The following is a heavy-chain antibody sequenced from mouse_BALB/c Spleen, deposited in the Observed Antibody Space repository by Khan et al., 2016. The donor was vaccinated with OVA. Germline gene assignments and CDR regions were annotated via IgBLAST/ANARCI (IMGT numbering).Heavy chain of an antibody. CDR1: GYIFTNHG. CDR2: INTYSGEP. Sequence: QIQLVQSGPELKKPGETVKISCKASGYIFTNHGMNWVKQAPGKGLKWMGWINTYSGEPTYVDDFKGRFAFSLETSASTAYLQINNLKNEDTATYFCARVGYAGTMDYWCQGTSVTVSS. D-gene: IGHD2-14*01. J-gene: IGHJ4*01. V-gene: IGHV9-3-1*01. CDR3: ARVGYAGTMDY.